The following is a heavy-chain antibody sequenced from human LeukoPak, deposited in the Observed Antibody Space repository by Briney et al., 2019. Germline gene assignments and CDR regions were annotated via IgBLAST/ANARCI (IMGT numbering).Heavy chain of an antibody. Sequence: ASVKVSCKASGFTFTSSAMQWVRQARGQRLEWIGWIVVGSGDTNYAQKFQERVTITRDMSTSTAYMELSSLRSEDTAVYYCAGSGSSYYYYYMDVWGKGTTVTVSS. J-gene: IGHJ6*03. CDR1: GFTFTSSA. V-gene: IGHV1-58*02. D-gene: IGHD3-10*01. CDR3: AGSGSSYYYYYMDV. CDR2: IVVGSGDT.